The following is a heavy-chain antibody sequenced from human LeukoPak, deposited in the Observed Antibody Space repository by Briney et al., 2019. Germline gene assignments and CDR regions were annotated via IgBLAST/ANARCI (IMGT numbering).Heavy chain of an antibody. CDR1: GFTFSSYG. Sequence: GGSLRLSCAASGFTFSSYGMHWVRQAPGKGLEWVAFIRYDGSNKYYADSVKGRFTISRDNSKNTLYLQMNSLRAEDTAVYYCAKLYSSSWHFDYWGQGTLVTVSS. CDR3: AKLYSSSWHFDY. J-gene: IGHJ4*02. D-gene: IGHD6-13*01. CDR2: IRYDGSNK. V-gene: IGHV3-30*02.